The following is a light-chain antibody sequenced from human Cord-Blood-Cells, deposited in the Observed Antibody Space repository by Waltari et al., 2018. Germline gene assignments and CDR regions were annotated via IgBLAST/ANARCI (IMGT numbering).Light chain of an antibody. CDR1: QGISSW. CDR2: AAS. Sequence: DIQMTQSPSPVSSSVGDRVTITCRASQGISSWLALYQQKPGKAPKLLRYAASSLQSGVPSRFSGSGSGTDFTLTISSLQPEDFATYYCQQANSFPRTFGQGTRLEIK. J-gene: IGKJ5*01. CDR3: QQANSFPRT. V-gene: IGKV1-12*01.